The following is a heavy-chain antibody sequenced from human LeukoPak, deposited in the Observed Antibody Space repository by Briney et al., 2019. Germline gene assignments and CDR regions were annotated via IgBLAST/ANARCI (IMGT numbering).Heavy chain of an antibody. CDR3: ARPGYSYGYPREYVY. CDR2: INHSEST. CDR1: GGSFSGYY. Sequence: SETLSLTCAVYGGSFSGYYWSWIRQPPGKGLEWIGEINHSESTNYNPSLKSRVTISVDTSKNQFSLKLSSVTAADTAVYYCARPGYSYGYPREYVYWGQGTLVTVSS. V-gene: IGHV4-34*01. J-gene: IGHJ4*02. D-gene: IGHD5-18*01.